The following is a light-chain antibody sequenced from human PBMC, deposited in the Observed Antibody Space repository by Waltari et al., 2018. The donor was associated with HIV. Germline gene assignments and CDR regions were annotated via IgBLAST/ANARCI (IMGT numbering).Light chain of an antibody. CDR1: QSVSSNY. CDR2: GAS. CDR3: QQYVSSPYT. Sequence: EIVLTQSPGTLSLSPGERAALSCRASQSVSSNYLAWYQQKPGRAPRLLIFGASSRATGIPDRFSGSGSGTDFTLAITRLEPEDFAVYYCQQYVSSPYTFGQGTKLEIK. V-gene: IGKV3-20*01. J-gene: IGKJ2*01.